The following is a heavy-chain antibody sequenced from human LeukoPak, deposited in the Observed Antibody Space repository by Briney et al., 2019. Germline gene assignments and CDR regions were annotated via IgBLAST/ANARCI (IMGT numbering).Heavy chain of an antibody. CDR1: EYTFTDYY. CDR3: ARVKANWGSGDY. CDR2: INPNTGGA. D-gene: IGHD7-27*01. V-gene: IGHV1-2*02. J-gene: IGHJ4*02. Sequence: ASLKVSCKASEYTFTDYYVHWVRQAPGEGLEWMGWINPNTGGANYAQKFQGRVTMTRDTSISTGYLDLSGLRSDDTAVYYCARVKANWGSGDYWGQGTLVTVSS.